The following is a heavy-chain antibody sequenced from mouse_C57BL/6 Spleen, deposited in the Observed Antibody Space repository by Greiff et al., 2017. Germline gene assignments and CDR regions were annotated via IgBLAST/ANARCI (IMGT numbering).Heavy chain of an antibody. J-gene: IGHJ1*03. CDR3: AVLYYYGSRGYFDV. CDR2: IYPGGGYT. CDR1: GYTFTNYW. D-gene: IGHD1-1*01. Sequence: VKLMESGAELVRPGTSVKMSCKASGYTFTNYWIGWAKQRPGHGLEWIGDIYPGGGYTNYNEKFKGKATLTADKSSSTAYMQFSSLTSEDSAIYYCAVLYYYGSRGYFDVWGTGTTVTVSS. V-gene: IGHV1-63*01.